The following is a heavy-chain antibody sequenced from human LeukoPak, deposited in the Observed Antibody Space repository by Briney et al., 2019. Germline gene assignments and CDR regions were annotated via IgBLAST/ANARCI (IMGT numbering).Heavy chain of an antibody. J-gene: IGHJ4*02. CDR2: IYYSGGT. CDR1: GGSISSYY. CDR3: ARGSYCGGDCYPGPYYFDY. D-gene: IGHD2-21*02. V-gene: IGHV4-59*01. Sequence: PSETLSLTCTVSGGSISSYYWSWIRQTPGKGLEWIGYIYYSGGTTYNPSLRSRVTISVDTSKNQISLKQSSVTSADTAVYYCARGSYCGGDCYPGPYYFDYWGQGSLVTVSS.